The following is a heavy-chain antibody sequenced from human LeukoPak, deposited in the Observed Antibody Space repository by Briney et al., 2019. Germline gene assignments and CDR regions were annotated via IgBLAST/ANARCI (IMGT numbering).Heavy chain of an antibody. CDR1: GGSISSSSYY. Sequence: PSETLSLTCTVSGGSISSSSYYWGWIRQPPGKGPEWIGSIYYSGSTYYNPSLKSRVTISVDTSKNQFSLKLSSVTAADTAVYYCASLCGEGTFDYWGQGTLVTVSS. J-gene: IGHJ4*02. V-gene: IGHV4-39*01. CDR2: IYYSGST. CDR3: ASLCGEGTFDY. D-gene: IGHD3-10*01.